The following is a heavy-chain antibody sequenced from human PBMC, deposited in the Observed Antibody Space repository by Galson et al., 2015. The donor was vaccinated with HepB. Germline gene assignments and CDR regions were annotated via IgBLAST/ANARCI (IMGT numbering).Heavy chain of an antibody. CDR3: ARDPRGNDCIDY. V-gene: IGHV3-21*01. J-gene: IGHJ4*02. D-gene: IGHD5-12*01. CDR1: GFTFSSYS. CDR2: ISSSSSYI. Sequence: SLRLSCAASGFTFSSYSMNWVRQAPGKGLEWVSSISSSSSYIYYADSVKGRFTISRDNAKNSLYLQMNSLRAEDTAVYYCARDPRGNDCIDYWGQGTLVTVSS.